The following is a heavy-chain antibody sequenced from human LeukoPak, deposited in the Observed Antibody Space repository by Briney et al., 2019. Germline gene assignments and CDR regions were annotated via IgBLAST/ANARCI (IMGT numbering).Heavy chain of an antibody. CDR2: IYYSGST. Sequence: PSQTLSLTCTVSGGSISSGGYYWSWIRQHPGKGLEWIGYIYYSGSTYYNPSLKSRVTISVDTSKNQFSLKLSSVTAADTAVYYCARKGVVDTAMVGSDFDYWGQGTLVTVSS. J-gene: IGHJ4*02. D-gene: IGHD5-18*01. CDR3: ARKGVVDTAMVGSDFDY. V-gene: IGHV4-31*03. CDR1: GGSISSGGYY.